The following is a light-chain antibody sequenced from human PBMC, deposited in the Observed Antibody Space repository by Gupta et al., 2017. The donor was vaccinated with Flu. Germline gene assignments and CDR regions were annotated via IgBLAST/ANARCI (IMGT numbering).Light chain of an antibody. J-gene: IGKJ2*03. Sequence: DIQMTQSPSSLSASVGDRVTITCRASQSISSYLNWYQQKPGKAPNLLIYAASSLQSGVPSRFSGSGSGTDFTLTISRLQPEDFAIYYCQQSDSSPYSFGQGTKLEIK. CDR2: AAS. CDR3: QQSDSSPYS. CDR1: QSISSY. V-gene: IGKV1-39*01.